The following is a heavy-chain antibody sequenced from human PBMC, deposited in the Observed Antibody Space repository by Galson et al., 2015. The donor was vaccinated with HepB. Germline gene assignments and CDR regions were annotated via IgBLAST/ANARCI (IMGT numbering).Heavy chain of an antibody. CDR3: ARGVGWDYGDYRFDY. J-gene: IGHJ4*02. V-gene: IGHV1-69*13. Sequence: SVKVSCKASGGTFSNYAFSWVRQAPGQGLEWMGGIIPFFGTTNYAQHFQGRVTITADESTSTVYMELSSLRSEDTAVYYCARGVGWDYGDYRFDYWGQGTLVTVSS. D-gene: IGHD4-17*01. CDR2: IIPFFGTT. CDR1: GGTFSNYA.